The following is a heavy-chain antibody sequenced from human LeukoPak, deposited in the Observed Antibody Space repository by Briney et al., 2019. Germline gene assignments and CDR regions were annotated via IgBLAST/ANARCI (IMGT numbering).Heavy chain of an antibody. Sequence: SETLSLTCTVSGGSISSSRYYWGRIRQPPGKGLEWIGNIYYSGSTYYNPSLKSRVTISVDTSKNQFSLKLSSVTAADTAVYYCARLLWSVYWGQGTLVTVSS. CDR3: ARLLWSVY. CDR1: GGSISSSRYY. V-gene: IGHV4-39*01. J-gene: IGHJ4*02. D-gene: IGHD3-3*01. CDR2: IYYSGST.